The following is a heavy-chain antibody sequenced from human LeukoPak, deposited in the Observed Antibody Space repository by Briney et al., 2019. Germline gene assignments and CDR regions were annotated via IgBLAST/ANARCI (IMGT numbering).Heavy chain of an antibody. Sequence: NTDYADSVKGRFTVSRDNSRSTLYLQINSLRAEDTAVYYCAKNGAYSGYDYIDYWGQGTLVTVSS. CDR3: AKNGAYSGYDYIDY. J-gene: IGHJ4*02. CDR2: NT. D-gene: IGHD5-12*01. V-gene: IGHV3-23*01.